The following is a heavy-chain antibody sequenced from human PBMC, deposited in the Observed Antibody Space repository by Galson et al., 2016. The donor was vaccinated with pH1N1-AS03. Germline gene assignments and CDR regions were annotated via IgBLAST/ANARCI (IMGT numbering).Heavy chain of an antibody. CDR2: IWPADSDT. D-gene: IGHD2-15*01. J-gene: IGHJ3*01. Sequence: QSGAEVKKPGESLKISCQASGYIFSSYWIGWVRQRPGKGLEWMGIIWPADSDTKYSPSFQGQVTISVDTSLNTAYLQWSSLEASDTAMYFCARQKYCSGGSCFLYYDA. CDR1: GYIFSSYW. V-gene: IGHV5-51*01. CDR3: ARQKYCSGGSCFLYYDA.